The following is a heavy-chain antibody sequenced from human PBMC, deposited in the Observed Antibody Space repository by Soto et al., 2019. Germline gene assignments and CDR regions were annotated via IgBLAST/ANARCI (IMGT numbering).Heavy chain of an antibody. CDR2: ISYDGSNK. Sequence: PGGSLRLCCAASGFPFSSYVMHWVRQVPGKGLEWVAVISYDGSNKYYADSVKGRFTISRDNSKNTLYLQMNSLRAEDTAVYYCAKLHSWGAPWFDPWGQGTLVTVSS. J-gene: IGHJ5*02. V-gene: IGHV3-30*18. D-gene: IGHD3-16*01. CDR1: GFPFSSYV. CDR3: AKLHSWGAPWFDP.